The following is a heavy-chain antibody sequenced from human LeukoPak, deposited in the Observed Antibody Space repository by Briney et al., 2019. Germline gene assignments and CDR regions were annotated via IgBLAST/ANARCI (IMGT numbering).Heavy chain of an antibody. J-gene: IGHJ3*02. Sequence: ASVKVSCTASGGTFSSYAISRVRQAPGQGLEWMGGIIPIFGTANYAQKFQGRVTITADESTSTAYMELSSLRSEDTAVYYCARGHRFTMIVVANLPHDAFDIWGQGTMVTVSS. V-gene: IGHV1-69*13. CDR3: ARGHRFTMIVVANLPHDAFDI. CDR2: IIPIFGTA. D-gene: IGHD3-22*01. CDR1: GGTFSSYA.